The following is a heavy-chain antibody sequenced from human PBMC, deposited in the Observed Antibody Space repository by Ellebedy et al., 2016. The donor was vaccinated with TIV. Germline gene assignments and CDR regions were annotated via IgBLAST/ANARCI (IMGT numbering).Heavy chain of an antibody. V-gene: IGHV1-8*01. CDR3: ARASYYFDTRDYPPPAENDY. CDR1: GYTFTSYE. CDR2: MNPKSGKT. J-gene: IGHJ4*02. D-gene: IGHD3-22*01. Sequence: ASVKVSCKASGYTFTSYELNWVRQATGQGLEWIGWMNPKSGKTDYAQKFQGRVTMTSNTSISTAYMELSSLRSEDTAVYYCARASYYFDTRDYPPPAENDYWGQGTLVIVSS.